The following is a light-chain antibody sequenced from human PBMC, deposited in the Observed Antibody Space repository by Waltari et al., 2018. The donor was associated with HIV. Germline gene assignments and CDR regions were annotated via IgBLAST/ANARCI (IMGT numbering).Light chain of an antibody. J-gene: IGLJ3*02. CDR1: SSNIGAGYD. V-gene: IGLV1-40*01. Sequence: QSVLPHPPSVSGASGQRVTISCTRRSSNIGAGYDVHWYQQLPGTAPKLLIYGNSNRPSGVPDRFSGSKSGTSASLAITGLQAEDEADYYCQSYDSSLSGGVFGGGTKLTVL. CDR2: GNS. CDR3: QSYDSSLSGGV.